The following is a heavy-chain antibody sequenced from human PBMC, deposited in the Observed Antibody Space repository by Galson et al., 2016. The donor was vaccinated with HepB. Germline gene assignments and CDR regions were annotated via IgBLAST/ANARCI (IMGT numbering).Heavy chain of an antibody. CDR2: INPRTGAT. D-gene: IGHD3-3*01. J-gene: IGHJ5*02. CDR3: ARVHSFADSAWWFDP. CDR1: GYTFIGHW. V-gene: IGHV1-46*01. Sequence: SVKVSCKASGYTFIGHWMHWVRQAPGQGLEWMGIINPRTGATGYAQNFQGRITLTSDTPANTVYMEMSSLRSEDTAVYYCARVHSFADSAWWFDPWGQGTLLIVSS.